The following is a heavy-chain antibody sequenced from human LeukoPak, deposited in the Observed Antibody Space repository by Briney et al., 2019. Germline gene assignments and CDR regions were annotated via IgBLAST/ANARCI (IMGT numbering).Heavy chain of an antibody. D-gene: IGHD1-14*01. CDR3: TRSRGPLDY. CDR2: IIHSGSP. CDR1: SGSLSGYY. V-gene: IGHV4-34*12. Sequence: SETLSLTCAVYSGSLSGYYWSWIRQPPGKGLEWIGEIIHSGSPNYNPSLESRVTISEDTSKNQISLKVRSVTAADTAVYYCTRSRGPLDYWGQGTLVTVSS. J-gene: IGHJ4*02.